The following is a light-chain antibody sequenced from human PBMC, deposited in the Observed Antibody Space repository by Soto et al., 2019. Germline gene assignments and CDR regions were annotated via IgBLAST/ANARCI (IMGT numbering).Light chain of an antibody. J-gene: IGKJ1*01. Sequence: DIQMTQSPSTLSASVGDIVTITGRASQSISSWLAWYQQKPGKAPMLLIYDASSLESGVPSRFSGSGSGTEFDLTVSSLQPDDFATYYCQQYYRYSWPFGQGTNVEIK. CDR1: QSISSW. V-gene: IGKV1-5*01. CDR3: QQYYRYSWP. CDR2: DAS.